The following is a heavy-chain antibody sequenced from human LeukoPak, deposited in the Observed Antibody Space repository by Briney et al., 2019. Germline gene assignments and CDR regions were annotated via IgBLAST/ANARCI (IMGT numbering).Heavy chain of an antibody. J-gene: IGHJ3*02. Sequence: PSETLSLTCAVYGGSFSGYYWSWLRQPPGKGLEWIGEIHHSGRTNYNPSLKSRVTISVDTSKNQFSLKLSSVTAADTAVYYCARDDGYNIPGAFDIWGQGTMVTVSS. CDR1: GGSFSGYY. CDR3: ARDDGYNIPGAFDI. D-gene: IGHD5-24*01. V-gene: IGHV4-34*01. CDR2: IHHSGRT.